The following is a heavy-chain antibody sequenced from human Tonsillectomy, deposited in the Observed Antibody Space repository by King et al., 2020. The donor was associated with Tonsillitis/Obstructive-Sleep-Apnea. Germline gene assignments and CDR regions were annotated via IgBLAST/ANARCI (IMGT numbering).Heavy chain of an antibody. CDR2: ISGSGGDT. CDR1: GFTYSNYA. CDR3: TKPADDY. J-gene: IGHJ4*02. V-gene: IGHV3-23*01. Sequence: VQLMESGGGLVQPGGSLRLSCAASGFTYSNYAMSWVRQAPGKGLDWVSSISGSGGDTFYADSVKGRFTISRDSYENTVYLQMNSLRAEDTAIYYCTKPADDYWGQGTLVSVSS.